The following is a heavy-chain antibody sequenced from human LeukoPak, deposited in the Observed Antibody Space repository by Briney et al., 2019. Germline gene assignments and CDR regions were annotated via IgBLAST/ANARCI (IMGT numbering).Heavy chain of an antibody. CDR2: IYYRGGT. V-gene: IGHV4-59*01. Sequence: SETLSLTCTVSGDSMSRNYWSWIRQSPGKGLEWIGYIYYRGGTNYNPSLKSRVTISVDTSKNQFSLKLSSVTAADTAVYYCARESAGNYFDYWGQGTLVTVSS. CDR3: ARESAGNYFDY. CDR1: GDSMSRNY. J-gene: IGHJ4*02. D-gene: IGHD6-13*01.